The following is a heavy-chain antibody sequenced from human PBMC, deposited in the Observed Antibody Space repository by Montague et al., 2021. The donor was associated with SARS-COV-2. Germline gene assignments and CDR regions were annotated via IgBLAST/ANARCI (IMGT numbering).Heavy chain of an antibody. CDR1: SGSISTGHH. V-gene: IGHV4-31*03. CDR2: IYYSGST. J-gene: IGHJ6*02. D-gene: IGHD3-10*01. CDR3: ARDHGQWFGELWGHGLDV. Sequence: TLSLTCSVSSGSISTGHHWSWIRQHPMKGLEWIGYIYYSGSTYYNPSFKGRVTISIDTAKNQFSLELTSMTAADTAVYYCARDHGQWFGELWGHGLDVWGQGPTVIVSS.